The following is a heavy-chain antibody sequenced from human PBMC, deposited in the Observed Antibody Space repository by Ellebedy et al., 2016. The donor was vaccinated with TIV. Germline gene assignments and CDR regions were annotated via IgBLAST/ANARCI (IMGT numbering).Heavy chain of an antibody. V-gene: IGHV1-69*06. CDR3: SRHRGYYYYYGMDV. CDR1: GDTFTNYA. Sequence: SVKVSCNAPGDTFTNYALTWVRQAPGQGLEWMGGIIPMFATTNYAQKFQGRVTITADRFTSTAYMELSSLRSEDTAVYYCSRHRGYYYYYGMDVWGQGTTVTVSS. CDR2: IIPMFATT. J-gene: IGHJ6*02.